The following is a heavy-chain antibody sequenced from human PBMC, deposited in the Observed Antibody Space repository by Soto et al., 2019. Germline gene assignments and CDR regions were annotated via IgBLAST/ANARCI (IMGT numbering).Heavy chain of an antibody. CDR3: ARTDIVVVPAAHYYYYYMDV. CDR2: IYHSGRT. CDR1: SGSISSSNW. D-gene: IGHD2-2*01. V-gene: IGHV4-4*02. Sequence: QVQLQESGPGLVKPSGTLSLTCAVSSGSISSSNWWRWVRQPPGKGLEWIGEIYHSGRTNYNPSLKRRVTKSVDKSKNQFSLQLSSVTAADTAVYYCARTDIVVVPAAHYYYYYMDVWGKGTTVTVAS. J-gene: IGHJ6*03.